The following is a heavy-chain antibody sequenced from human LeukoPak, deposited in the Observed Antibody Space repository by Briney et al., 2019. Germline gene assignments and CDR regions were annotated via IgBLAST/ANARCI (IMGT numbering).Heavy chain of an antibody. J-gene: IGHJ4*02. CDR1: GGSFSGYY. D-gene: IGHD3-10*01. CDR2: INHSGST. V-gene: IGHV4-34*01. CDR3: TTTYDFTRGGFDY. Sequence: SETLSLTCAVYGGSFSGYYWSWIRQPPGKGLEWIGEINHSGSTNYNPSLKSRVTISVDTSKNQFSLKLNFATAADTAFYYCTTTYDFTRGGFDYWGLGTLVTVSS.